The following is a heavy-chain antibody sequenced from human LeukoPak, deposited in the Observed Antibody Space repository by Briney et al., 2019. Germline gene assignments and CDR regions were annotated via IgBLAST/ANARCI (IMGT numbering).Heavy chain of an antibody. J-gene: IGHJ4*02. CDR1: GFTFSSYW. CDR2: IKQDGSEK. D-gene: IGHD2-15*01. Sequence: GGSLRLSCAASGFTFSSYWMSWVCQAPGKGLEWVANIKQDGSEKYYVDSVKGRFTISRDNAKNSLYLQMNSLRAEDTAVYYCARSKLPSPGYFDYWGQGTLVTVSS. CDR3: ARSKLPSPGYFDY. V-gene: IGHV3-7*01.